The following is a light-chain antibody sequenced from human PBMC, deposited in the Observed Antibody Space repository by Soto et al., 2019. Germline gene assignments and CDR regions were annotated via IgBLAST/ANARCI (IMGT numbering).Light chain of an antibody. CDR3: SSYTSSSTLV. CDR2: DVS. V-gene: IGLV2-14*01. Sequence: QSALTQPASVSGSPGQSSTISCTGTSSDVGGYNYVSWYQQHPGKAPKLMIYDVSNRPSGVSNRFSGSKSGNTASLTISGLQAEDEDDYYCSSYTSSSTLVFGGGTKLTVL. J-gene: IGLJ2*01. CDR1: SSDVGGYNY.